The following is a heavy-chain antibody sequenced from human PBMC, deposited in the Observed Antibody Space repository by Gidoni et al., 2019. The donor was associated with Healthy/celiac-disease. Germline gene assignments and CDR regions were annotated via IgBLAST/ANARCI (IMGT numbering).Heavy chain of an antibody. D-gene: IGHD2-21*02. CDR3: ASRWVTTQN. CDR1: GFTFSSYW. Sequence: EVQLVESGGGLVQPGGSLRLACAASGFTFSSYWMGWVRQAPGKGLEWVANIKQDGSGKYYVDSVKGRFTISRDNTKNSLYLQMNSLRAEDTAVYYCASRWVTTQNWGQGTLVTVSS. V-gene: IGHV3-7*01. CDR2: IKQDGSGK. J-gene: IGHJ4*02.